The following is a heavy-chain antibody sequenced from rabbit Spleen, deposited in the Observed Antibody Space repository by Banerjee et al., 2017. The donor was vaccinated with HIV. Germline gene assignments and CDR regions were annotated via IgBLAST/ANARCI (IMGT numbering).Heavy chain of an antibody. CDR3: ARGAVNDDWLSRLDL. CDR2: IGTNTGTT. D-gene: IGHD2-1*01. CDR1: GFSLNNNYV. Sequence: QEQLEESGGGLFQPGGSLALTCKGSGFSLNNNYVMCWVRQAPRKGLEWIGCIGTNTGTTSYATWAKGRFTISKTSTTVTLQMTTLTGADTATYFCARGAVNDDWLSRLDLW. V-gene: IGHV1S45*01. J-gene: IGHJ3*01.